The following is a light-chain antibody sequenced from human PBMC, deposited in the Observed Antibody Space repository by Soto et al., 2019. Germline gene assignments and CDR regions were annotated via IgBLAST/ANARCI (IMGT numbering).Light chain of an antibody. CDR3: QSSDSSLSAL. J-gene: IGLJ3*02. V-gene: IGLV1-40*01. CDR1: SSNIGAGYD. CDR2: GNS. Sequence: QSVLTQPPSVSGAPGQRVTISCTGSSSNIGAGYDVHWYQQLPGTAPKLLIYGNSNRPSGVPDRFSGSKSSTSASLAITGLQAEDEADYYCQSSDSSLSALFGGGTKLTVL.